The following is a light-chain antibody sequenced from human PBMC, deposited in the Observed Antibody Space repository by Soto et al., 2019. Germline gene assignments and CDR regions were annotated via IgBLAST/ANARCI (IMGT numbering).Light chain of an antibody. CDR1: SSDIGTYNL. CDR2: EGS. J-gene: IGLJ3*02. V-gene: IGLV2-23*03. Sequence: QSALTQPASVSGSPGQSITISCTGTSSDIGTYNLVSWYQHHPGKAPKLMIYEGSKWPSGVSHRFTGSKSGNTASLTISGLQAEDEADYYCCSYAGSSTFVVFGGGTQVTVL. CDR3: CSYAGSSTFVV.